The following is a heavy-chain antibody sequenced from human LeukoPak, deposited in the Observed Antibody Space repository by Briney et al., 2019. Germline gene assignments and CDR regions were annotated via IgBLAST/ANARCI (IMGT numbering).Heavy chain of an antibody. D-gene: IGHD6-13*01. CDR1: GYTFTGYY. CDR2: INPNSGDT. CDR3: ARSLGYSSSSAIQH. V-gene: IGHV1-2*06. J-gene: IGHJ1*01. Sequence: ASVKVSCKASGYTFTGYYMHWVRQAPGQGLKWMGRINPNSGDTNYAQKFQGRVTMTRDTSTSTVYMELSSLRSEDTAVYYCARSLGYSSSSAIQHWGQGTLITVSS.